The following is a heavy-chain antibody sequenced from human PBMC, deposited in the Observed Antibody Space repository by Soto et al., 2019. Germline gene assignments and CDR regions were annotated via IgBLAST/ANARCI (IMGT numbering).Heavy chain of an antibody. CDR3: ATADGFGVVTPFFEY. CDR1: SGSISSRSHY. CDR2: SYYRGST. D-gene: IGHD3-3*01. J-gene: IGHJ4*02. Sequence: QLQLQESGPGLVKPSETLSLTCTVSSGSISSRSHYWGWIRQSPGKHLEWIGSSYYRGSTHYNPSLKTRVTISVDTSKNQVSLKVYSVTAADTAVYYCATADGFGVVTPFFEYWGQGILVTVSS. V-gene: IGHV4-39*01.